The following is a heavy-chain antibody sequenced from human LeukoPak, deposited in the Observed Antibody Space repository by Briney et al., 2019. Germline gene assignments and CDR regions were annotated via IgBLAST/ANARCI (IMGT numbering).Heavy chain of an antibody. D-gene: IGHD2-15*01. Sequence: SETLSLTCAVSGGSISSYYWSWIRQPAGKGLEWIGRIYSSGSANYNPSLRSRVTMSVDTSKNQFSLKLSSVTAADTAVYYCARATQGYCSGGSCLNWFDPWGQGTLVTVSS. CDR3: ARATQGYCSGGSCLNWFDP. J-gene: IGHJ5*02. CDR2: IYSSGSA. V-gene: IGHV4-4*07. CDR1: GGSISSYY.